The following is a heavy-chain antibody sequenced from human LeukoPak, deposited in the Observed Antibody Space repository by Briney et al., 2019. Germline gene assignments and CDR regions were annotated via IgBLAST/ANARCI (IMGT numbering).Heavy chain of an antibody. J-gene: IGHJ6*03. Sequence: SETLSLTCTVSGVSISSYCWGWVRQPAGKGLEWMGRIYSNGSTNYNPSPKSRVTMSVDTSKNQFSLKLSSVTAADTAVYYCARGSFYYYDSSGYYYYYYYMDVWGKGTTVTISS. V-gene: IGHV4-4*07. CDR1: GVSISSYC. CDR3: ARGSFYYYDSSGYYYYYYYMDV. CDR2: IYSNGST. D-gene: IGHD3-22*01.